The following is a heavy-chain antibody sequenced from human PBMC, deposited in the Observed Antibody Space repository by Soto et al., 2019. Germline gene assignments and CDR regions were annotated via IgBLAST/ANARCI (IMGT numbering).Heavy chain of an antibody. CDR3: ARDEVGYYDSSGTFDY. Sequence: ASVTVSCTASGGTFSSYAISWVRQAPGQGLEWMGGIIPIFGTANYAQKFQGRVTITADESTSTAYMELSSLRSEDTAVYYCARDEVGYYDSSGTFDYWGQGTLVNVSS. CDR1: GGTFSSYA. D-gene: IGHD3-22*01. V-gene: IGHV1-69*01. J-gene: IGHJ4*02. CDR2: IIPIFGTA.